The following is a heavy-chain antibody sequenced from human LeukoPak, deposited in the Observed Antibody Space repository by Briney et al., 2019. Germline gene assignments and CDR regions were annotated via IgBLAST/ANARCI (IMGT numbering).Heavy chain of an antibody. D-gene: IGHD2-21*02. V-gene: IGHV4-39*07. Sequence: SETLSLTCTVSGGSISSSSYYWGWIRQPPGKGLEWIGSIYYSGSTYYNPSLKSRVTISVDTSKNQFSLKLSSVTAADTAVYYCARRTMTSYDYWGQGTLVTVSS. J-gene: IGHJ4*02. CDR1: GGSISSSSYY. CDR3: ARRTMTSYDY. CDR2: IYYSGST.